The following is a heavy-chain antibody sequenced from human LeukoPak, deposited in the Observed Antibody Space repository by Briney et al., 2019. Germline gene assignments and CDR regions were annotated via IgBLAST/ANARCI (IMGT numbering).Heavy chain of an antibody. D-gene: IGHD5-24*01. V-gene: IGHV3-48*03. CDR2: MSRTADRI. Sequence: GGSLRLSCTIFGVTLSTYEFNWVRQAPGKRPEWISYMSRTADRIDHADSVKGRFTMSRDNAKNSVYLQMNSLRVDDTAIYYRATRLPFTGYKNWGQGTLVTVSS. J-gene: IGHJ4*01. CDR3: ATRLPFTGYKN. CDR1: GVTLSTYE.